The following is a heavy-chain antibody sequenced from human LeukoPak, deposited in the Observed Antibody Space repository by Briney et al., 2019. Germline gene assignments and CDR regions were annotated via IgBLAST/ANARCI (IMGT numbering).Heavy chain of an antibody. CDR3: ARVGSGSSYNWFDP. J-gene: IGHJ5*02. D-gene: IGHD3-10*01. CDR1: GYTFTGYY. Sequence: GASVKVSCKASGYTFTGYYMHWVRQAPGQGLEWMGWINPNSGGTNYAQKFQGWVTMTRDTSISTAYMELSRLRSDDTAVYYCARVGSGSSYNWFDPWGQGTLVTVSS. CDR2: INPNSGGT. V-gene: IGHV1-2*04.